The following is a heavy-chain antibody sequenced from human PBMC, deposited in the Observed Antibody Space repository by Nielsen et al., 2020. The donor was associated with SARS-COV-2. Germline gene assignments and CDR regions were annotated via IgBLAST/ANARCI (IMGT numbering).Heavy chain of an antibody. V-gene: IGHV3-23*01. Sequence: GGSLRLSCIASGFTFNIYAMAWVRRTPGRGLQWVSGISASGGSTYYTDSVKGRFAVSRDNSRNTLYLQMHSLRVEDTALYYCAKDDVVRGDAFDIWGRGTLVTVSS. D-gene: IGHD3-10*01. CDR2: ISASGGST. CDR1: GFTFNIYA. CDR3: AKDDVVRGDAFDI. J-gene: IGHJ2*01.